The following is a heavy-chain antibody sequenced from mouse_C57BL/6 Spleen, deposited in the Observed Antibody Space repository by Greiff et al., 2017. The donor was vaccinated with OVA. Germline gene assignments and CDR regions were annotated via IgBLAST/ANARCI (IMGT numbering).Heavy chain of an antibody. CDR2: IYPGSGST. V-gene: IGHV1-55*01. D-gene: IGHD2-1*01. CDR1: GYTFTSYW. J-gene: IGHJ1*03. CDR3: ARGGDGNGYFDV. Sequence: QVQLQQPGAELVKPGASVKMSCKASGYTFTSYWITWVKQRPGQGLEWIGDIYPGSGSTNYNEKFKSKATLTVDTSSSTAYMQLSSLTSEDSAVYYWARGGDGNGYFDVWGTGTTVTVSS.